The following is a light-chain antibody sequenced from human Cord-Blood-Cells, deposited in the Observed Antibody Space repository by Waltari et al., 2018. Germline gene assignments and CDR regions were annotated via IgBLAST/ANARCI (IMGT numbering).Light chain of an antibody. CDR1: KLGDKY. CDR2: QDS. Sequence: SYELTQPPSVSVSPGQTASITCSGDKLGDKYACWYQQKPGQSPVLVIYQDSKRPSGIPWRFSGFNSGNTATLTISGTQAMDEADYYCQAWDSSTGVFGTGTKVTVL. J-gene: IGLJ1*01. V-gene: IGLV3-1*01. CDR3: QAWDSSTGV.